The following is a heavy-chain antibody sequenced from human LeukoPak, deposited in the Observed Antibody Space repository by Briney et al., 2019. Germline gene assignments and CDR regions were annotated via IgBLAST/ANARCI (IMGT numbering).Heavy chain of an antibody. CDR2: IYTSGST. J-gene: IGHJ5*02. V-gene: IGHV4-61*05. Sequence: PSETLSLTCTVSGGSISSSSYYWGWIRQPPGKGLEWIGRIYTSGSTNYNPSLKSRVTISVDTSKNQFSLKLSSVTAADTAVYYCARAPEPYYYGWGFDPWGQGTLVTVSS. CDR3: ARAPEPYYYGWGFDP. D-gene: IGHD3-10*01. CDR1: GGSISSSSYY.